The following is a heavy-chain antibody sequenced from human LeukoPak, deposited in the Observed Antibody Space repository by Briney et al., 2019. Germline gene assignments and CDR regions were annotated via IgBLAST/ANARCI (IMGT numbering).Heavy chain of an antibody. CDR1: GGSISSSNW. D-gene: IGHD3-10*01. CDR2: IYHSGST. Sequence: SGTLSLTCAVSGGSISSSNWWSWVRRPPGKGLEWIGEIYHSGSTNYNPSLKSRVTISVDKSKNQFSLKLSSVTAADTAVYYCASGRITMVRGVIITGWFDHWGQGTLVTVSS. V-gene: IGHV4-4*02. CDR3: ASGRITMVRGVIITGWFDH. J-gene: IGHJ5*02.